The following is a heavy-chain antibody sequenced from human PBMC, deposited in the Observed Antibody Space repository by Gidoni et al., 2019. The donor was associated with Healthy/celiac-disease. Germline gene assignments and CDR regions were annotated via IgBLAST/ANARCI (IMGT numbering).Heavy chain of an antibody. V-gene: IGHV3-21*01. CDR2: MSSSSSYI. Sequence: EVQLVESGGGLVKPGGSLSLSCAASVFAFRSYSMNWVRQAPGKGLEWVSSMSSSSSYIYYADSVKGRFTISRDNAKNSLYLQMNSLRAEDTAVYYCARVNGAYSSGWYVGYWGQGTLVTVSS. CDR1: VFAFRSYS. CDR3: ARVNGAYSSGWYVGY. J-gene: IGHJ4*02. D-gene: IGHD6-19*01.